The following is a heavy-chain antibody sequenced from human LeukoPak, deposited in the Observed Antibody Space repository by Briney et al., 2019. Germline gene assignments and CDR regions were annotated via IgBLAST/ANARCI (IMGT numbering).Heavy chain of an antibody. V-gene: IGHV4-61*02. J-gene: IGHJ4*02. CDR1: GGSISSGSYY. CDR3: ARGYCSGGSCYYFDY. CDR2: IYTRGST. Sequence: SQTLSLTCIVSGGSISSGSYYWSWIRQPAGKGLEWIGRIYTRGSTNYNPSLKSRVTISVDTSKNQFSLKLSSVTAADTAVYYCARGYCSGGSCYYFDYWGQGTLVTVSS. D-gene: IGHD2-15*01.